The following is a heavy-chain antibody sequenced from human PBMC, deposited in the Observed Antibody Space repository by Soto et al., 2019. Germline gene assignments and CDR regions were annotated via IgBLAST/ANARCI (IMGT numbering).Heavy chain of an antibody. J-gene: IGHJ5*02. CDR1: GASINSAGYY. CDR3: ARALMVRGVSGWFDP. CDR2: IYYSGST. D-gene: IGHD3-10*01. V-gene: IGHV4-31*03. Sequence: SETLSLTCNVAGASINSAGYYWSWIRQHPGKGLEWIGYIYYSGSTYYNASLKSRVTRSVDTSKNQFYLKLSSVTAADTAVYYCARALMVRGVSGWFDPWGQGTLVTVSS.